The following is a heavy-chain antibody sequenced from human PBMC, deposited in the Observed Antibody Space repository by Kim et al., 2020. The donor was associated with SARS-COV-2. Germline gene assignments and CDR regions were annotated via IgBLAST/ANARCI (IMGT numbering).Heavy chain of an antibody. CDR1: GFTFSNYW. Sequence: GGSLRLSCAASGFTFSNYWMHWVRQAPGKGLVWVSRINTDGSSTTSADSVKGRFTISRDNAKNTLYLQMNSLRAEDTAVYYCARLYSASGKNAFDIWGQGTMVTVSS. CDR2: INTDGSST. CDR3: ARLYSASGKNAFDI. J-gene: IGHJ3*02. V-gene: IGHV3-74*01. D-gene: IGHD4-4*01.